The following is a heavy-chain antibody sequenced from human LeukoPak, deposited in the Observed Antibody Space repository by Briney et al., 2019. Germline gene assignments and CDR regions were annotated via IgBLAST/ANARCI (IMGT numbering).Heavy chain of an antibody. D-gene: IGHD3-10*01. J-gene: IGHJ4*02. CDR1: GYTFTDHY. CDR3: ASPYGSGVYSVDY. CDR2: INPHSGAT. Sequence: GASVKVSCKASGYTFTDHYMHWVRQAPGQGLEWMGWINPHSGATNYAPKFQGRVTMTRDTSITTAYMELRRLTSDDTAVYYCASPYGSGVYSVDYWGQGTLVTVSS. V-gene: IGHV1-2*07.